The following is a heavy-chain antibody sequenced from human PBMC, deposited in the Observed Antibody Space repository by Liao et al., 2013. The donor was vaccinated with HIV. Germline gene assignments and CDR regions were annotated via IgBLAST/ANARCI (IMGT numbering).Heavy chain of an antibody. CDR2: ISSSGTT. J-gene: IGHJ4*02. V-gene: IGHV4-61*02. Sequence: QVQLQESGPGLVKPSQTLSLTCTVSGGSISSGYYSWTWIRQPAGKGLEWIGRISSSGTTIYNPSLQSRVSMSIDTSKNQFSLNLFSLTAADTAVYYCARDGGLCTISNCDEFDYWGRGTLVGVSS. D-gene: IGHD3-16*01. CDR1: GGSISSGYYS. CDR3: ARDGGLCTISNCDEFDY.